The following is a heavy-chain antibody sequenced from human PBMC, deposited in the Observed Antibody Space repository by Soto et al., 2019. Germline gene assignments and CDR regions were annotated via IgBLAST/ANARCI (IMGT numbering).Heavy chain of an antibody. CDR2: IYYSGST. Sequence: SETLSLTCTVSGGSISSDYWSWIRQPPGKGLEWIGYIYYSGSTNYNPSLKSRVTISVDTSKNQFSLKLSSVTAADTAVYYCARGVVGDFWSGYPPGYWGQGTLVTVSS. D-gene: IGHD3-3*01. V-gene: IGHV4-59*01. J-gene: IGHJ4*02. CDR1: GGSISSDY. CDR3: ARGVVGDFWSGYPPGY.